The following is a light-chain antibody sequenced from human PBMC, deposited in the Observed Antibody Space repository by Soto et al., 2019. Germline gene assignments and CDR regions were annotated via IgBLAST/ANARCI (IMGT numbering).Light chain of an antibody. V-gene: IGLV2-8*01. CDR1: SSDVGGYNY. J-gene: IGLJ1*01. Sequence: QSALTQPPSASGSPGQSVTISCTGTSSDVGGYNYVSWYQQHPGKAPKLMIYEVSTRPSGVPDRCSGSKSGNTASLTVSGLQAEDEADYYCSSYGGNNNLVFGTGTKLTVL. CDR3: SSYGGNNNLV. CDR2: EVS.